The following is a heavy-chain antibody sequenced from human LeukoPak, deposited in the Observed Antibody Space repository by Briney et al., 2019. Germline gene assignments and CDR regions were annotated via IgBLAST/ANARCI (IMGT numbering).Heavy chain of an antibody. CDR2: IWYDGSNE. V-gene: IGHV3-33*06. CDR1: GFTFSSYG. D-gene: IGHD3-10*01. CDR3: AKGESFGDSNTQVLDV. Sequence: GRSLRLSCAASGFTFSSYGMHWVRQAPGEGLEWVALIWYDGSNEYYADSVKGRFTVSRDNSRNTLYLQLNSLRAEDTAVYYCAKGESFGDSNTQVLDVWGKGTTVTVSS. J-gene: IGHJ6*04.